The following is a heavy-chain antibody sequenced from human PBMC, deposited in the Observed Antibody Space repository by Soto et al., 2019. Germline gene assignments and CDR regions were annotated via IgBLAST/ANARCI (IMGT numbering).Heavy chain of an antibody. V-gene: IGHV3-21*01. J-gene: IGHJ6*02. Sequence: GGSLRLSXAASGFIFSTYTINWVRQAPGKGLEWVASISSSSRDIFYADSVKARFTISRDNANSSVDLQMNSLGVGDTAIYYCARGSWGGDGIDVWGQGTTVTVSS. D-gene: IGHD3-16*01. CDR1: GFIFSTYT. CDR3: ARGSWGGDGIDV. CDR2: ISSSSRDI.